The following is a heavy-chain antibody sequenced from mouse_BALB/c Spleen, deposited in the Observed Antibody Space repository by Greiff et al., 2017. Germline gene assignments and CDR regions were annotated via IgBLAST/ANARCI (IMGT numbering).Heavy chain of an antibody. CDR1: GFSLTSYG. J-gene: IGHJ1*01. D-gene: IGHD4-1*01. V-gene: IGHV2-9*02. CDR3: ARGWDDWYFDV. Sequence: VQGVESGPGLVAPSQSLSITCTVSGFSLTSYGVHWVRQPPGKGLEWLGVIWAGGSTNYNSALMSRLSISKDNSKSQVFLKMNSLQTDDTAMYYCARGWDDWYFDVWGAGTTVTVSS. CDR2: IWAGGST.